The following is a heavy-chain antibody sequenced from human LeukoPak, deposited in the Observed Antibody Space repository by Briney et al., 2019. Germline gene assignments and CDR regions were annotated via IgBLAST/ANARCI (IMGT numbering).Heavy chain of an antibody. CDR3: ARGAPELLLYYFDY. D-gene: IGHD1-26*01. Sequence: GASVKVSCKASGYTFIGYYMHWVRQAPGQGLEWMGWINPNSGGTNYAQKFQGRVTMTRDTSISTAYMELSRLRSDDTAVYYCARGAPELLLYYFDYWGQGTLVTVSS. CDR1: GYTFIGYY. J-gene: IGHJ4*02. V-gene: IGHV1-2*02. CDR2: INPNSGGT.